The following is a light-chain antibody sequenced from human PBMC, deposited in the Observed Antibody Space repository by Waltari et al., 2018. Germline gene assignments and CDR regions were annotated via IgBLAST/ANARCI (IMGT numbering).Light chain of an antibody. CDR1: SSDVGGYDH. Sequence: QSALTQPRSMSGSPGQSVTISCTRTSSDVGGYDHVSWYQQHPGKAPKLMIYDVSKRPSGVPDRVSGSKSGNTASLTISGLQAEDEADYYCCSYAGSLYVFGTGTKVIVL. V-gene: IGLV2-11*01. CDR2: DVS. CDR3: CSYAGSLYV. J-gene: IGLJ1*01.